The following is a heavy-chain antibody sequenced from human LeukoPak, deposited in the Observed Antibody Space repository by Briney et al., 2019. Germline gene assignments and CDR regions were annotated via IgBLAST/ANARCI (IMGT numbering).Heavy chain of an antibody. D-gene: IGHD2-21*02. Sequence: SETLSLTCTVSGASITSYYWNWMRQSPGKGLEWIGYGHHSGTTNYNPSLESRGTISVDTSKNQSSLKLSSVSAADTAVYYCARWGESGDSVVHAFDIWGRGTMVTVSS. V-gene: IGHV4-59*01. CDR1: GASITSYY. CDR3: ARWGESGDSVVHAFDI. CDR2: GHHSGTT. J-gene: IGHJ3*02.